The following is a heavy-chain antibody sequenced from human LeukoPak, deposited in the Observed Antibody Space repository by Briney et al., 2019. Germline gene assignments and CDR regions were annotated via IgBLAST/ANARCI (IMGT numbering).Heavy chain of an antibody. CDR3: ARDFEAHDLRPIGY. CDR1: GFTLSSYA. D-gene: IGHD3-3*01. CDR2: ISYGGDNK. J-gene: IGHJ4*02. V-gene: IGHV3-30*01. Sequence: GGSLRLSCAASGFTLSSYAMHWVRQAPGKGLEWVAVISYGGDNKYYADSVKGRFTISRDNSKNTLYLQMNSLRAEDTAVYYCARDFEAHDLRPIGYWGQGTLVTVSS.